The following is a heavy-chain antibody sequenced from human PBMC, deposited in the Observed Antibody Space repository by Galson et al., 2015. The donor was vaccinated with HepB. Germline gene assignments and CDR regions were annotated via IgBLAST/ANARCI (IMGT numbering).Heavy chain of an antibody. V-gene: IGHV3-9*01. Sequence: SLRLSCAASGFNFGFTFDDYAMHWVRQAPGKGQEWVSGINWKSGSIGYADSVKGRFTISRDNAKNSLYLQMNSLRAEDTALYYCAKELRRAMLTPGSLDIWGQGTMVTVSS. CDR2: INWKSGSI. CDR3: AKELRRAMLTPGSLDI. J-gene: IGHJ3*02. D-gene: IGHD3-16*01. CDR1: GFNFGFTFDDYA.